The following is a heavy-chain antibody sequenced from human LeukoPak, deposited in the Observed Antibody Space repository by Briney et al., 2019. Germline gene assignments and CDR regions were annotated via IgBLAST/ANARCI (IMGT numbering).Heavy chain of an antibody. J-gene: IGHJ4*02. Sequence: SETLSLTCTVSGGSTTTYYWSWVRQSPERGLEWIGYIYSSGTTNYSPSLKSRVTISIATYKNQFFLKLNSVTSADTAIYYCARVIDNCDNTGCPFDSWGQGSLVTVSS. CDR3: ARVIDNCDNTGCPFDS. V-gene: IGHV4-59*01. CDR2: IYSSGTT. D-gene: IGHD2-2*01. CDR1: GGSTTTYY.